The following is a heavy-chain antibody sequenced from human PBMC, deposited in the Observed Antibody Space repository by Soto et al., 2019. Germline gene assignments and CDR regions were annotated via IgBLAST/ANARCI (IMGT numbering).Heavy chain of an antibody. V-gene: IGHV3-23*01. D-gene: IGHD6-13*01. J-gene: IGHJ6*02. CDR3: AKGGSSSWYVYYYGMDV. Sequence: EVQLLESGGGLVQPGGSLRLSCAASGFTFSSYAMSWVRQAPGKGLAWVSAISGSGGSTYYADSVKGRFTISRDNSKNTLYLQMNSLIAEDTAVYYCAKGGSSSWYVYYYGMDVWGQGTTVTVSS. CDR2: ISGSGGST. CDR1: GFTFSSYA.